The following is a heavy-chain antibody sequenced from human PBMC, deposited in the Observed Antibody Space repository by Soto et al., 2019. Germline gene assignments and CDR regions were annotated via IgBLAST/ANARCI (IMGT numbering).Heavy chain of an antibody. D-gene: IGHD6-19*01. Sequence: QVTLMESGPTLVKPTQTLTLTCTFSGFSLTYSGVAVGWIRQPPGKALEWLASIDWADDTHYNPSLKNRAIITGDTSKNQVFLTMANMDPTDTATYYCARIVWLRFEFLVQGTPVTVSS. J-gene: IGHJ4*02. CDR1: GFSLTYSGVA. V-gene: IGHV2-5*02. CDR2: IDWADDT. CDR3: ARIVWLRFEF.